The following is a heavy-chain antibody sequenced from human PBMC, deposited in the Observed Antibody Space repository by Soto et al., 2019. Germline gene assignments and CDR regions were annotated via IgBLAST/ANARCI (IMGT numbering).Heavy chain of an antibody. V-gene: IGHV1-18*01. CDR1: GYTFSTSG. D-gene: IGHD2-15*01. CDR3: ARAGAAPYYYYGMDV. Sequence: QVQLVQSGAEVRKPGASVKVSCKASGYTFSTSGMSWLRQAPGQGLEWMGWISTYNGDTNDAPKFQDRVTMTSDTSTSTLYRELRRLRSDDTAVYYCARAGAAPYYYYGMDVWGQGTRVTVSS. CDR2: ISTYNGDT. J-gene: IGHJ6*02.